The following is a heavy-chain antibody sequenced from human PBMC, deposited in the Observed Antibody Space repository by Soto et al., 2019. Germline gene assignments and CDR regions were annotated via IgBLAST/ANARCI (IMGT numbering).Heavy chain of an antibody. CDR3: ARISDRGNGMDV. D-gene: IGHD3-10*01. Sequence: PSETLSLTCTVSGGSISSSSYYWGWIRQPPGKGLEWIGSIYYSGSTYYNPSLKSRVTISVDTSKNQFSLKLGSVTAADTAVYYCARISDRGNGMDVWGQGTTVTAP. V-gene: IGHV4-39*01. CDR2: IYYSGST. J-gene: IGHJ6*02. CDR1: GGSISSSSYY.